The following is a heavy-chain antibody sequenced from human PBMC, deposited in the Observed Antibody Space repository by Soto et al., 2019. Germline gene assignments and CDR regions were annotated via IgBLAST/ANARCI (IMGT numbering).Heavy chain of an antibody. V-gene: IGHV1-69*12. J-gene: IGHJ2*01. CDR1: GGTLSSYA. CDR3: ARAVTTPWYFDL. Sequence: QVQLVQSGAEVKKPGSSVKVSCKASGGTLSSYAISWVRQAPGQGLEWMGGIIPIFGTADYAQKLQGRVTITADESTSTAYMELSSLRSEDTAVYYCARAVTTPWYFDLWGRGTLVTVSS. CDR2: IIPIFGTA. D-gene: IGHD4-17*01.